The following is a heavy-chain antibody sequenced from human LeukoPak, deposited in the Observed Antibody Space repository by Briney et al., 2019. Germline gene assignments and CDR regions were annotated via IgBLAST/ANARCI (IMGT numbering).Heavy chain of an antibody. CDR1: GFTFSSYS. J-gene: IGHJ6*03. D-gene: IGHD3-10*01. V-gene: IGHV3-21*01. Sequence: PGGSLRLSCAASGFTFSSYSRNWVGPAPGKGLEWVSSISSSSSYIYYADSVKGRFTISRDNAKNSLYLQMNSLRAEDTAVYYCARVGSLPYYYYYMDVWGKGTTVTVSS. CDR3: ARVGSLPYYYYYMDV. CDR2: ISSSSSYI.